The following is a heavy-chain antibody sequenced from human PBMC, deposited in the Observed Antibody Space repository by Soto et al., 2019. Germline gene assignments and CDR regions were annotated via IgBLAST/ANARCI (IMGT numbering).Heavy chain of an antibody. V-gene: IGHV3-33*01. Sequence: QVQLVESGGGVVQPGRSLRLSCAASGFTFSSYGMHWVRQAPGKGLEWVAVIWYDGSNKYYADSVKGRFTISRDNSKNTLYLQMNSLRAEDTAVYYCARDHIIVLVPAASGMDVWGQGTTVTVSS. J-gene: IGHJ6*02. CDR3: ARDHIIVLVPAASGMDV. CDR1: GFTFSSYG. CDR2: IWYDGSNK. D-gene: IGHD2-2*01.